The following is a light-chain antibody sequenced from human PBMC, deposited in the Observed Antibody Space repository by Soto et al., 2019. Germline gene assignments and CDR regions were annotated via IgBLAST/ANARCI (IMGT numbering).Light chain of an antibody. V-gene: IGKV3-20*01. CDR1: QSVSSSF. CDR2: GAS. J-gene: IGKJ3*01. Sequence: EIVLTQSPGTLSLSPGERATLSCRASQSVSSSFLDWYQQKPGQAPRLLIYGASSRATGIPDRFSGSGSGTDFTLTISRLEPEDFAVYYCQQYDSSPRTFGPGTKVDIK. CDR3: QQYDSSPRT.